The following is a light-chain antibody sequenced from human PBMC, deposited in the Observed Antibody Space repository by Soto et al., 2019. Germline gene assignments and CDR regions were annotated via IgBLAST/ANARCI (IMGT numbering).Light chain of an antibody. CDR1: QSINSW. V-gene: IGKV1-5*03. CDR2: KAS. J-gene: IGKJ1*01. CDR3: QQYHTYSPWT. Sequence: IQMTQSPSTLSASVGDRVTITCRASQSINSWLAWYQQKPGKAPKLLIYKASSLESGVPSRFSGSGSGTEFTLTLSSLQPDDFATYYCQQYHTYSPWTFGQGTKVEIK.